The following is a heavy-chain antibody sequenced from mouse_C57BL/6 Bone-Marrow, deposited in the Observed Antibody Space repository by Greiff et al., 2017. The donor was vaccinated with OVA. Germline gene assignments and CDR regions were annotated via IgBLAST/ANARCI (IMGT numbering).Heavy chain of an antibody. CDR2: IYPRSGNT. CDR3: AREGAYWYFDV. V-gene: IGHV1-81*01. J-gene: IGHJ1*03. Sequence: VQLQQSGAELARPGASVKLSCKASGYTFTSYGISWVKQRTGQGLEWIGEIYPRSGNTYYNEKFKGKATLTADKTSSTAYMELRSLTSEDSAVYFCAREGAYWYFDVWGTGTTVTVSS. CDR1: GYTFTSYG.